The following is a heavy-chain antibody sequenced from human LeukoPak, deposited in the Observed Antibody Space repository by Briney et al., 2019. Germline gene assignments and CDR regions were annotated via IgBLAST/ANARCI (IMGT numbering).Heavy chain of an antibody. Sequence: PGGSLRLSCAASGFTFSNAWMSWVRQAPGKGLEWVGRIKSKTDGGTTDYAAPVKGRFTISRDDSKNTLYLQTNSLKTEDTAVYYCTTVRRAVAGPIDYWGQGTLVTVSS. CDR1: GFTFSNAW. CDR3: TTVRRAVAGPIDY. V-gene: IGHV3-15*01. CDR2: IKSKTDGGTT. D-gene: IGHD6-19*01. J-gene: IGHJ4*02.